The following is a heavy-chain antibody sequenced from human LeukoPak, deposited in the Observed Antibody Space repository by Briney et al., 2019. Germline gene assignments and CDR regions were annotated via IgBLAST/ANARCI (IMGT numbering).Heavy chain of an antibody. Sequence: GGSPRLSCAASGFTFSSYAMHWVRQAPGKGLEWVAVISYDGSNKYYADSVKGRFTISRDNSKNTLYLQMNSLRAEDTAVYYCARDPLTYYYDSSGYFDYWGQGTLVTVSS. V-gene: IGHV3-30*04. J-gene: IGHJ4*02. CDR3: ARDPLTYYYDSSGYFDY. CDR1: GFTFSSYA. D-gene: IGHD3-22*01. CDR2: ISYDGSNK.